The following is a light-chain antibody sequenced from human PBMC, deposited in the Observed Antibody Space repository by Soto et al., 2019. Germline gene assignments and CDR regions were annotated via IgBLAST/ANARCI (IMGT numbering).Light chain of an antibody. CDR2: GAS. J-gene: IGKJ4*01. CDR1: QSISDN. Sequence: DIVMTQSPAILSVSLGERATLSCLASQSISDNLAWYQQRSGQAPRLLIYGASTRATGVPARFSGSGSGTEFTLTVSSLQSDDWAIYYCQQYKSWPALTFGGGTKVE. CDR3: QQYKSWPALT. V-gene: IGKV3-15*01.